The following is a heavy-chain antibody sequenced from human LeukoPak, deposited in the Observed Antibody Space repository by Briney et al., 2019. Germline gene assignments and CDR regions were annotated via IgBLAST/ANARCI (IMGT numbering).Heavy chain of an antibody. Sequence: SEALSLTCTVSGGSISNYYWTWMRQPPGKRVEWIGYIYYRGSTNYNPSLKSRVTISVDTSKNQFSLKLSSVTAADTAVYYCARVQSGYSYGPFDYWGQGTLVTVSS. V-gene: IGHV4-59*01. CDR2: IYYRGST. CDR3: ARVQSGYSYGPFDY. J-gene: IGHJ4*02. D-gene: IGHD5-18*01. CDR1: GGSISNYY.